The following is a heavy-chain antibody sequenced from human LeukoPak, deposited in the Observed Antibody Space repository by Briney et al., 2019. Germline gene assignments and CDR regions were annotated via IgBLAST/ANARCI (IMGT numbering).Heavy chain of an antibody. CDR3: AKDFTSGTRYFYYYMDV. CDR1: GYTFTGYY. CDR2: INPNSGGT. J-gene: IGHJ6*03. Sequence: ASVKVSCKASGYTFTGYYVHWVRQAPGQGLEWMGWINPNSGGTNYAQKFQGRVTMTRDTSISTAYMELSRLRSDDTAEYYRAKDFTSGTRYFYYYMDVWGRGTTVTVSS. D-gene: IGHD1-1*01. V-gene: IGHV1-2*02.